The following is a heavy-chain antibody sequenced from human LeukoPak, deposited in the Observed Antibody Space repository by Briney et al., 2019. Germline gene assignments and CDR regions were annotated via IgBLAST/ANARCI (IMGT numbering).Heavy chain of an antibody. V-gene: IGHV1-18*01. CDR3: ARDLKYGDYPFFDY. Sequence: ASVKVSCKASGYTFTSYGISWVRQAPGQGLEWMGWISAYNGNTNYAQKLQGRVTMTTDTSTSTAYMELRRLRSDDTAVYYCARDLKYGDYPFFDYWGQGTLVTVSS. CDR1: GYTFTSYG. D-gene: IGHD4-17*01. J-gene: IGHJ4*02. CDR2: ISAYNGNT.